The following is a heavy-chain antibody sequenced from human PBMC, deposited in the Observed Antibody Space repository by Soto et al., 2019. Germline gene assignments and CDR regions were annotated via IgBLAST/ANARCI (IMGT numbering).Heavy chain of an antibody. V-gene: IGHV3-30*18. CDR3: AKDRSSGYLDD. J-gene: IGHJ4*02. Sequence: GGSLRLSCAASGFTFSSYGMHWVRQAPGKGLEWVAVISYDGSNKYYADSVKGRFTISRDNSKNTLYLQMNSLRAEDTAVYYCAKDRSSGYLDDWGQGTLVTVSS. D-gene: IGHD3-22*01. CDR2: ISYDGSNK. CDR1: GFTFSSYG.